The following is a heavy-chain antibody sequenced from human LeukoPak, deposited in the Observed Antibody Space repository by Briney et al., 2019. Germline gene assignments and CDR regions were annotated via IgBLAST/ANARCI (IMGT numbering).Heavy chain of an antibody. V-gene: IGHV3-11*04. D-gene: IGHD2-2*01. CDR1: GFTFSDYY. CDR2: ISSSGSTI. CDR3: ARVACSCTSCHGYYYYMDV. J-gene: IGHJ6*03. Sequence: PGGSLRLSCAASGFTFSDYYMSWIRQAPGKGLEWVSYISSSGSTIYYADSVKGRFTISRDNAKNSLYLQMNSLRAEDTAVYYCARVACSCTSCHGYYYYMDVWGKGTTVTVSS.